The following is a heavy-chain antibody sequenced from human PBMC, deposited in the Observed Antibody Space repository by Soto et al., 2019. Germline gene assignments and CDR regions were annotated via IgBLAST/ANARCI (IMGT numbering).Heavy chain of an antibody. J-gene: IGHJ5*02. CDR1: GGTFSSYA. V-gene: IGHV1-69*13. D-gene: IGHD5-12*01. CDR2: IIPIFGTA. CDR3: ARDRYSGYDLNWFDP. Sequence: SVKVSCKASGGTFSSYAISWVRQAPGQGLEWTGGIIPIFGTANYAQKFQGRVTITADESTSTAYMELSSLRSEDTAVYYCARDRYSGYDLNWFDPWGQGTLVTVSS.